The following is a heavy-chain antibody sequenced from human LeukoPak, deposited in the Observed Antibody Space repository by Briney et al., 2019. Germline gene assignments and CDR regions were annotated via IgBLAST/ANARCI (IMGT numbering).Heavy chain of an antibody. Sequence: SETLSLTCTVSGGSISSYYWSWIRQPPGKGLEWIGYIYYSGSTNYNPSLKSRVTISVDTSKNQLSLKLSSVTAADTAVYYCASIGPSGGSFDYWGQGTLVTVSS. CDR3: ASIGPSGGSFDY. D-gene: IGHD4-23*01. J-gene: IGHJ4*02. CDR2: IYYSGST. CDR1: GGSISSYY. V-gene: IGHV4-59*08.